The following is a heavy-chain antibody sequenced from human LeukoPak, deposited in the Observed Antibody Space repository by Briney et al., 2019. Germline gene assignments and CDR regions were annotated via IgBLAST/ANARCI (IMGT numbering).Heavy chain of an antibody. CDR2: IRHDGSNK. CDR3: AKDDVGYCSSTSCRAYFDY. Sequence: GGFLRLSCAASGFTFSSYGMHWVRQAPGKGLEWVACIRHDGSNKYYADSVKGRFTISRDNSKNTLYLQMNSLRAEDTAVYYCAKDDVGYCSSTSCRAYFDYWGQGTQVTVSS. D-gene: IGHD2-2*01. V-gene: IGHV3-30*02. CDR1: GFTFSSYG. J-gene: IGHJ4*02.